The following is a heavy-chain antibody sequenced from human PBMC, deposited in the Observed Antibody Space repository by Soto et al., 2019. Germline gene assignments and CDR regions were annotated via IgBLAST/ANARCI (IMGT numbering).Heavy chain of an antibody. V-gene: IGHV3-33*06. CDR1: GFNFPKYP. J-gene: IGHJ5*02. CDR2: LWEDGSTE. CDR3: AKDPRFAYYYDSREHWFHP. Sequence: GGSLRLSCAASGFNFPKYPMHWVRQSPGKGLDWVAVLWEDGSTEYYRDSVKGRFTISRDNSKNTLYLQMNSLRAEDTAVYYCAKDPRFAYYYDSREHWFHPWGQGTLVTVSS. D-gene: IGHD3-22*01.